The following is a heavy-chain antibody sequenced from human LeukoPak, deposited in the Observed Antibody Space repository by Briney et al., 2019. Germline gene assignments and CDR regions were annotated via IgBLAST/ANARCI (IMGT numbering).Heavy chain of an antibody. CDR1: GYTFTGYY. CDR3: ARGHDDFWSGYSTYGMDV. D-gene: IGHD3-3*01. CDR2: INPNSGGT. J-gene: IGHJ6*02. V-gene: IGHV1-2*02. Sequence: ASVKVSSKASGYTFTGYYMHWVRQAPGQGLEWMGWINPNSGGTNYAQKFQGRVTMTRDTSISTAYMELSRLRSDDTAVYYCARGHDDFWSGYSTYGMDVWGQGTTVTVSS.